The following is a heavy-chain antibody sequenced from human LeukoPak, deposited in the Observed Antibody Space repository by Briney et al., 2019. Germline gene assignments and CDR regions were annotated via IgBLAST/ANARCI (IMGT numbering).Heavy chain of an antibody. D-gene: IGHD5-24*01. CDR1: GGSISSGTYY. J-gene: IGHJ4*02. CDR3: AGGRDGYNFLNRGEYYYFDY. Sequence: PSETLSLTCTVSGGSISSGTYYWSWIRQPAGKGLEWIGRFYTSGSTNYNPSLKSRVTISVDTSKNQFSLKLSSVTAADTAVYYCAGGRDGYNFLNRGEYYYFDYWGQGTLVTVSS. V-gene: IGHV4-61*02. CDR2: FYTSGST.